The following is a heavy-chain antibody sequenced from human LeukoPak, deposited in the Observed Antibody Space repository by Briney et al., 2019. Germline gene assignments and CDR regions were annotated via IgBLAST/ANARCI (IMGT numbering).Heavy chain of an antibody. Sequence: ASVKVSCKASGYTFTGYYMHWVRQAPGQGLEWMGRINPISGGTNYAQKFQGRVTMTRDTSISTAYMELSRLRSDDTAVYYCARAEPSIFGVVISYYYYMDVWGKGTTVTVSS. CDR2: INPISGGT. D-gene: IGHD3-3*01. CDR1: GYTFTGYY. CDR3: ARAEPSIFGVVISYYYYMDV. V-gene: IGHV1-2*06. J-gene: IGHJ6*03.